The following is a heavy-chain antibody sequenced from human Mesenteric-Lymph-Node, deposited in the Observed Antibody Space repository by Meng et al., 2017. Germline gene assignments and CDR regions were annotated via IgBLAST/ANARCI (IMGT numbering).Heavy chain of an antibody. CDR2: ISSSGNII. CDR3: ATSAAAGDS. Sequence: QVQLVESGGGLAKPGGSLRLSCAASGFTFSDHHMTWIRQAPGKGLECISYISSSGNIIHYADSVKGRFTISRDNAKNSLYLQMNSLRADDTALYYCATSAAAGDSWGQGTLVTVSS. J-gene: IGHJ5*01. V-gene: IGHV3-11*01. D-gene: IGHD6-13*01. CDR1: GFTFSDHH.